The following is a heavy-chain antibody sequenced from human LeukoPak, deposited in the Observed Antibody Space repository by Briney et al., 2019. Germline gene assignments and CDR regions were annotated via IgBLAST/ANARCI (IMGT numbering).Heavy chain of an antibody. CDR1: GFTFSSYA. Sequence: GGSLRLSCSASGFTFSSYAMHWARQAPGKGLEWVAVISYDGTNKYYADSVKGRFTISRDNSKNTLSLQMNSLRAEDTALYYCARGFVLGAAKNYFDYWGQGALVTVSS. CDR2: ISYDGTNK. V-gene: IGHV3-30-3*01. D-gene: IGHD2-21*02. CDR3: ARGFVLGAAKNYFDY. J-gene: IGHJ4*02.